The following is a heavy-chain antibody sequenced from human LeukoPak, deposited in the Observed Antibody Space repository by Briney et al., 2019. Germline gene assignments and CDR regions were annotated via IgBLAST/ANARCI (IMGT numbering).Heavy chain of an antibody. CDR1: GYTFTSYA. Sequence: ASVKVSCKASGYTFTSYAMHWVRQAPGQRLEWMGWINAGNGNTKYSQKFQGRVTITRDTSASTAYMELSSLRSEDTAVYYCARRIQLWGDAFDIWGQGTMVTVSS. J-gene: IGHJ3*02. D-gene: IGHD5-18*01. CDR2: INAGNGNT. V-gene: IGHV1-3*01. CDR3: ARRIQLWGDAFDI.